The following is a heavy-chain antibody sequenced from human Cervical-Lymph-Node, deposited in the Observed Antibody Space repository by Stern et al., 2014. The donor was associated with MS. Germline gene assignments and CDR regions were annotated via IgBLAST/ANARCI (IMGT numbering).Heavy chain of an antibody. CDR2: ISWNSVSM. D-gene: IGHD5/OR15-5a*01. V-gene: IGHV3-9*01. J-gene: IGHJ4*02. CDR1: GFTFDDYA. CDR3: ARDPYVVSTVPQYYFDY. Sequence: EVQLEESGGGLAQPGRSMRLSCAASGFTFDDYAMHWVRQAPGKGLEWVSSISWNSVSMEYADSVKGRFTISRDNAKKFLYLQMNNLRADDTAFYYCARDPYVVSTVPQYYFDYWGRGALVTVSS.